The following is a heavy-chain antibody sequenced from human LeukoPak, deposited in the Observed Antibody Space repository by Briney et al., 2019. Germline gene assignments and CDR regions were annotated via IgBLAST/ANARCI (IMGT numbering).Heavy chain of an antibody. CDR3: ARGIAVAPNWFDP. D-gene: IGHD6-19*01. CDR2: INAGNGKT. V-gene: IGHV1-3*01. J-gene: IGHJ5*02. Sequence: ASVKVSCKASGYTFSNYAMHWVRQAPGQRLEWMGWINAGNGKTKYSQEFQGRVTLTRDTSTRTAYMELSRLRSDDTAVYYCARGIAVAPNWFDPWGQGTLVTVSS. CDR1: GYTFSNYA.